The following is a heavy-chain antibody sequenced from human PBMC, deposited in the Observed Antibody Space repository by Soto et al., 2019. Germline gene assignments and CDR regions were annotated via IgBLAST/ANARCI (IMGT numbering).Heavy chain of an antibody. D-gene: IGHD4-17*01. CDR2: INAGNGNT. V-gene: IGHV1-3*01. CDR3: ATTVTTRDPDAFDI. J-gene: IGHJ3*02. Sequence: QVQLVQSGAEVKKPGASVKVSGKASGYTFTSYAMHWVRKAPGQRREWMGWINAGNGNTKYSQKFQVRVTITRDTSAITAYMELRSLRAEATSVYYCATTVTTRDPDAFDIWGQGTMVTVSS. CDR1: GYTFTSYA.